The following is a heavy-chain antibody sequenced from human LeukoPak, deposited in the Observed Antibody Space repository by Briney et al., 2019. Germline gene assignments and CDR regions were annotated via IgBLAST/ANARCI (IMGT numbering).Heavy chain of an antibody. CDR3: AKGKVNHDGAFDI. Sequence: GGSLRLSCAASGFTFSNHAMSWVRQAPGKGREWVSTISGSGDNTYYADSVKGRFTISRDNSKKMIYLQMNSLRAENTAVYYCAKGKVNHDGAFDIWGLGTMVIVS. CDR1: GFTFSNHA. J-gene: IGHJ3*02. V-gene: IGHV3-23*01. CDR2: ISGSGDNT. D-gene: IGHD1-14*01.